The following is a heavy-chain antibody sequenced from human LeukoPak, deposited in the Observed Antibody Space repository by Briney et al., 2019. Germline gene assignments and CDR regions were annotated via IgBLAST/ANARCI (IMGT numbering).Heavy chain of an antibody. CDR1: GGSISSGGYY. V-gene: IGHV4-31*03. J-gene: IGHJ5*02. D-gene: IGHD6-25*01. CDR2: IYYSGST. CDR3: ARGPLFSRGRFDP. Sequence: SQTLSLTCTVSGGSISSGGYYWSWIRQHPGKGLEWIGYIYYSGSTYYNPSLKSRVTILVDTSKNQFSLKLSSVTAADTAVYYCARGPLFSRGRFDPWGQGSLVTVSS.